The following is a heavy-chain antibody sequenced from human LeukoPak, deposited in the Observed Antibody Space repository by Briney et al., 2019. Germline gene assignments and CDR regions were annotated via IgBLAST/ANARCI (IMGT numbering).Heavy chain of an antibody. CDR2: INNDGNLV. CDR1: GFIFRNFW. J-gene: IGHJ6*04. V-gene: IGHV3-74*01. Sequence: GGSLRLSCSVSGFIFRNFWMHWVRQAPGKGPEWVSRINNDGNLVTYADSVKGRFTISRDSARDTVFLQMNSLRVEDTAVYYCARGLGDVWGRGTLVTVSS. D-gene: IGHD4-11*01. CDR3: ARGLGDV.